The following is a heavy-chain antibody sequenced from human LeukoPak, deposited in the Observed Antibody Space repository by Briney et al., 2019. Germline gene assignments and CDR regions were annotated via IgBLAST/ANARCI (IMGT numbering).Heavy chain of an antibody. D-gene: IGHD3-22*01. J-gene: IGHJ3*02. CDR3: ARYYDGTTYQDAFDI. Sequence: QAGGSLRLSCAASGFTFSSYWMTWVRQAPGKGLEWVANIKQDGSEKHYVDSVKGRFTISRDNAKNSLYLQMNSLRAEDTAVYYCARYYDGTTYQDAFDIWGQGTMVTVCS. CDR2: IKQDGSEK. V-gene: IGHV3-7*01. CDR1: GFTFSSYW.